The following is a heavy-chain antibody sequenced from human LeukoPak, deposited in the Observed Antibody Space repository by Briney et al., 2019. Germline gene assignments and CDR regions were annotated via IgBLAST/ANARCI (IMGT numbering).Heavy chain of an antibody. D-gene: IGHD1-1*01. CDR2: IYYSGST. J-gene: IGHJ4*02. Sequence: SETLSLTCTVSGGSISSSSYYWGWIRQPPGKGLEWIGCIYYSGSTYYNPSLKSRVTISVDTSKNQFSLKLSSVTAADTAVYYCARFAAGWNEYYFDYWGQGTLVTVSS. V-gene: IGHV4-39*01. CDR3: ARFAAGWNEYYFDY. CDR1: GGSISSSSYY.